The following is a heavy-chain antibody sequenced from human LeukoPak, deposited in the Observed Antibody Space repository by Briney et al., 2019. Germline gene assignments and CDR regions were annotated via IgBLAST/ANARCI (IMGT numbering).Heavy chain of an antibody. CDR2: IKNKADGGTT. D-gene: IGHD5-24*01. CDR3: TTGTDGYNIFFDY. CDR1: GFTFSNAW. Sequence: GGSLRLSCAASGFTFSNAWMSWVRQAPGKGLEWVGRIKNKADGGTTDSAAPVRGRFTISRDDSKNTLFLQMNSLKTEDTAVYFCTTGTDGYNIFFDYWGQGTLVTVSS. J-gene: IGHJ4*02. V-gene: IGHV3-15*01.